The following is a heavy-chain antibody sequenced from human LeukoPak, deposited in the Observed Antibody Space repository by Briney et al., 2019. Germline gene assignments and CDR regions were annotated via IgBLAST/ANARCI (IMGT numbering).Heavy chain of an antibody. J-gene: IGHJ4*02. V-gene: IGHV3-64D*09. CDR1: GFTFRSYA. Sequence: PGGSLRLSCSASGFTFRSYAMHWVRQAPGKGLEYVSGINDNGGRTHYGDSVKGRFTISRDNSKNTLYLQMSTLRPEDTAVYYCVKDASGSYAFDYWGQGTPVTVSS. CDR2: INDNGGRT. CDR3: VKDASGSYAFDY. D-gene: IGHD1-26*01.